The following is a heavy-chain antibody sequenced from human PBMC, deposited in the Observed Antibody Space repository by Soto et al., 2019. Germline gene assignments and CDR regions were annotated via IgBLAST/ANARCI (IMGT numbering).Heavy chain of an antibody. Sequence: QVQLVQSGAEVQKPGSSGKVSCKASGGTFSSYTISWVRQAPGQGLEWMGRIIPILGIANYAQKFQGRVTITADKSTSTAYMELSSLRSEDTAVYYCARGKSSGRFDYWGQGTLVTVSS. V-gene: IGHV1-69*02. CDR1: GGTFSSYT. CDR2: IIPILGIA. J-gene: IGHJ4*02. D-gene: IGHD3-22*01. CDR3: ARGKSSGRFDY.